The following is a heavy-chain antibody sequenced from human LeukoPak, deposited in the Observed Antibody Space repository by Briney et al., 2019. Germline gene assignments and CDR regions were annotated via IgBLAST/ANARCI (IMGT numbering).Heavy chain of an antibody. CDR3: ARDLFVVVPAAAQVDY. Sequence: GGSLRLSCAASGFTFSSYSMNWVRQAPGKGLEWVSYISSSSSTIYYADSVKGRFTISRDNAKNSLYLQMNSLRAEDTAVYYCARDLFVVVPAAAQVDYWGQGTLVTVSS. CDR2: ISSSSSTI. CDR1: GFTFSSYS. J-gene: IGHJ4*02. V-gene: IGHV3-48*01. D-gene: IGHD2-2*01.